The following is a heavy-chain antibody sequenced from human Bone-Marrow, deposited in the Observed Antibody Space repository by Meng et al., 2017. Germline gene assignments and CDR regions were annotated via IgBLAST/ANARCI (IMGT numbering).Heavy chain of an antibody. CDR2: ISGHNGNT. V-gene: IGHV1-18*04. J-gene: IGHJ4*02. D-gene: IGHD3-22*01. Sequence: ASVKVSCKPSGYNFPDYYIHWVRQAPGQGLEWMGWISGHNGNTNYAQKLQGRVTMTTDTSTSTAYMEVGSLRSDDTAVYYCARGRITYYFDTSAYYAEYFDYWGQGTLVTVSS. CDR3: ARGRITYYFDTSAYYAEYFDY. CDR1: GYNFPDYY.